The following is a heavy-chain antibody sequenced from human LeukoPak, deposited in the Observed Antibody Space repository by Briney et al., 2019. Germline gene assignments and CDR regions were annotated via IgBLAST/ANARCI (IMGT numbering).Heavy chain of an antibody. J-gene: IGHJ5*02. CDR1: EGTFSNSA. V-gene: IGHV1-69*13. D-gene: IGHD2-8*01. CDR2: IIPILSTS. Sequence: VKVSCKASEGTFSNSAISWVRQAPGQGLEWMGGIIPILSTSAIAQKFQGRVTITADRSTSTAYMQLSSLRSEDTAVYYCAREGYCTNGVCYNWFDPWGQGTLVTVSS. CDR3: AREGYCTNGVCYNWFDP.